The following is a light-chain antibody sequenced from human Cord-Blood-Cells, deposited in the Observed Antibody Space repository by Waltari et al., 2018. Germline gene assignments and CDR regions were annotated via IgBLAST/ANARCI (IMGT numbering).Light chain of an antibody. Sequence: QSALTQPASLSGSPGPSIPISCTGASSDVGGYNFVSWYQQHPGKTPKLMLYDFSNRPSGVSHRFSGSKSCNTASLTISGLQAEDEADYYCSSYTSSSTLYVFGTGTKVTVL. CDR1: SSDVGGYNF. J-gene: IGLJ1*01. V-gene: IGLV2-14*01. CDR2: DFS. CDR3: SSYTSSSTLYV.